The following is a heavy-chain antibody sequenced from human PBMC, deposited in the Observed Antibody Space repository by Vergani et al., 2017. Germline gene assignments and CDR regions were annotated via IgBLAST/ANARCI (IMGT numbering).Heavy chain of an antibody. CDR1: GYAFTSYH. D-gene: IGHD3-10*01. Sequence: QVHLVQSGAEVKKPGASVKVSCKASGYAFTSYHMHWVRQAPGQGLEWMGIINPSGGYTRYSQKFRGRVTMTRDTSTSTVFMELSSLRSEDTAVYYCAREGVTSMVRGVLSSTEVDPWGQGTLVIVSS. CDR3: AREGVTSMVRGVLSSTEVDP. J-gene: IGHJ5*02. CDR2: INPSGGYT. V-gene: IGHV1-46*03.